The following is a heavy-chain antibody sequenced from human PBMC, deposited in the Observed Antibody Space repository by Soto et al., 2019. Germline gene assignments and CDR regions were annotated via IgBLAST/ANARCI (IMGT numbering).Heavy chain of an antibody. Sequence: GESLKISCKGSGYSSTSYWISWVRQMPGKGLEWMGRIDPSDSYTNYSPSFQGHVTISADKSISTAYLQWSSLKASDTAMYYCARQLAARYYYYYGMDVWGQGTTVTVSS. D-gene: IGHD6-6*01. V-gene: IGHV5-10-1*01. CDR1: GYSSTSYW. CDR2: IDPSDSYT. J-gene: IGHJ6*02. CDR3: ARQLAARYYYYYGMDV.